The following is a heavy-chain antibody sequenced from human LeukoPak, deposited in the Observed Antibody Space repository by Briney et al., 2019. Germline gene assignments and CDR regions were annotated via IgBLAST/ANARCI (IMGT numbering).Heavy chain of an antibody. CDR2: VSYRGTT. CDR1: GVSISSSY. D-gene: IGHD2-15*01. V-gene: IGHV4-59*01. Sequence: PSETLSLTCTVSGVSISSSYWSWIRQSPGKGLEWIGYVSYRGTTKYNPSLKDRVTISMDTSKNQVSLNLSSVTAADTAVYYCARDPGSCSGGSCSFYWYFDLWGRGTLVSVSS. CDR3: ARDPGSCSGGSCSFYWYFDL. J-gene: IGHJ2*01.